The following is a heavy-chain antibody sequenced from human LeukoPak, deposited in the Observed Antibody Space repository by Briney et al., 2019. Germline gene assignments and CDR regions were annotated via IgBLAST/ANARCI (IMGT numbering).Heavy chain of an antibody. CDR2: INYSGST. J-gene: IGHJ5*02. V-gene: IGHV4-34*01. Sequence: PSETLSLTCAVYGGSFSGYYWSWIRQPPGKGLEWIGEINYSGSTNYNSSLKSRVTISVDTSKNQFSLKLSSVTAADMAVYYCARHHTTRYCSSTSCPQNWFDPWGQGTLVTVSS. CDR1: GGSFSGYY. CDR3: ARHHTTRYCSSTSCPQNWFDP. D-gene: IGHD2-2*01.